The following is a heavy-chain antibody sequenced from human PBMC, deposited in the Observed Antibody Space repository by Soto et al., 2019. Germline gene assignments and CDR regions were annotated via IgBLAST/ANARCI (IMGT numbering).Heavy chain of an antibody. CDR3: ARERGYSGYDLAPYYYYGMDV. J-gene: IGHJ6*02. CDR2: IIPILGIA. CDR1: GGTFSSYT. Sequence: GASVKVSCKASGGTFSSYTISWVRQAPGQGLEWMGRIIPILGIANYAQKFQGRVTITADKSTSTAYMELSSLRSEDTAVYYCARERGYSGYDLAPYYYYGMDVWGQGTTVTVSS. V-gene: IGHV1-69*04. D-gene: IGHD5-12*01.